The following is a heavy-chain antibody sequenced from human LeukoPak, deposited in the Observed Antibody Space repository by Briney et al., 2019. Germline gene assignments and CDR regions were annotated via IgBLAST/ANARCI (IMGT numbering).Heavy chain of an antibody. J-gene: IGHJ4*02. CDR1: GGSISGFY. CDR2: IYYSGSA. CDR3: ARDRDSSGWFDY. V-gene: IGHV4-59*01. Sequence: AATLSLTCTVSGGSISGFYRGWIRQPPGKGLEWIGFIYYSGSANYNPSLKSRVTMSVDMSKNQFSLKLSSVTAADTAFYYCARDRDSSGWFDYWGQGALVTVSS. D-gene: IGHD6-19*01.